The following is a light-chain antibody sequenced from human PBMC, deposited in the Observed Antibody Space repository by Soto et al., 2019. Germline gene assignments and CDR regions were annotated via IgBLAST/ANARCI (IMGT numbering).Light chain of an antibody. CDR2: DNI. V-gene: IGLV1-44*01. Sequence: QSVLTQPPSASGTPGQRVTISCSGSSSNIGNNAVNWYQQFPGTAPKLLIYDNIQRPSGVPDRFSGSKSGTSASLAISGLQSEDEADYYCAAWGDNLNGWVFGGGTKLTVL. J-gene: IGLJ3*02. CDR1: SSNIGNNA. CDR3: AAWGDNLNGWV.